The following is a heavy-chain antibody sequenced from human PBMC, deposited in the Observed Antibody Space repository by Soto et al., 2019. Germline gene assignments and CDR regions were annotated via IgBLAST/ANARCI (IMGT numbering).Heavy chain of an antibody. Sequence: EVQLVESGGGLVQPGRSLRLSCAASGFTFDDYAMHWVWQAPGKGLEWVTGISWNSGSIGYADSVKGRFTISRDNAKNSLYLQMNSLRAEDTALYYCAKDMSDSSGYYRYYFDYWGQGTLVTVSS. CDR1: GFTFDDYA. V-gene: IGHV3-9*01. J-gene: IGHJ4*02. CDR2: ISWNSGSI. CDR3: AKDMSDSSGYYRYYFDY. D-gene: IGHD3-22*01.